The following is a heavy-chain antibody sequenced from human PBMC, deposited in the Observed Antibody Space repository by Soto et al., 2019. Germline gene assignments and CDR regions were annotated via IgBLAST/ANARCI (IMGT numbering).Heavy chain of an antibody. CDR2: IIPISGTA. CDR1: GGTFSSYA. V-gene: IGHV1-69*01. CDR3: ARSRSSHWRTNYFDY. Sequence: QVQLVQSGAEVKKPGSSVKVSCKASGGTFSSYAISWVRQAPGQGLEWMGGIIPISGTANYAQKFQGRVTITADEPTSTAYIEMSSLRSEDTAVYYCARSRSSHWRTNYFDYWGQGTLVTVSS. J-gene: IGHJ4*02. D-gene: IGHD1-1*01.